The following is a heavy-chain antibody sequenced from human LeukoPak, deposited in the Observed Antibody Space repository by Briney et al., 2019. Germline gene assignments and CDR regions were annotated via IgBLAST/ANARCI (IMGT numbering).Heavy chain of an antibody. D-gene: IGHD3-22*01. J-gene: IGHJ3*02. CDR3: ARDIPGSSGYFNDAFDM. V-gene: IGHV1-69*05. CDR1: GGTFSSYA. CDR2: IIPIFRTT. Sequence: ASVKVSCKASGGTFSSYAISWVRQAPGQGLEWMGRIIPIFRTTNYAQKFQGRVTITTEQSTSTAYMELSSLRSEDTAVYYCARDIPGSSGYFNDAFDMLGQGTMVTVSS.